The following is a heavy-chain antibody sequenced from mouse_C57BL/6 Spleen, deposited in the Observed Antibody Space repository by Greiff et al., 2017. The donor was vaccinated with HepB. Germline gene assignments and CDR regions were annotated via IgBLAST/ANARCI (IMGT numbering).Heavy chain of an antibody. CDR1: GYTFTDYY. J-gene: IGHJ2*01. CDR3: ARDGSSSGDGYFDY. Sequence: EVQLQQSGPELVKPGASVKISCKASGYTFTDYYMNWVKQSHGKSLEWIGDINPNNGGTSYNQKFKGKATLTVDKSSSTAYMELRSLTSEDSAVYYCARDGSSSGDGYFDYWGQGTTLTVSS. D-gene: IGHD1-1*01. CDR2: INPNNGGT. V-gene: IGHV1-26*01.